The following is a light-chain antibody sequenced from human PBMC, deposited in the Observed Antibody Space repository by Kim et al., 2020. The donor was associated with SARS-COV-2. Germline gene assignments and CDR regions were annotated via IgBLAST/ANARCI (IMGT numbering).Light chain of an antibody. CDR3: QAWDSSSYV. CDR1: KLGDKY. V-gene: IGLV3-1*01. J-gene: IGLJ1*01. CDR2: QDS. Sequence: SYELTQPPSVSVSPGQTASITCSGDKLGDKYACWYQQKPSQSPVLVIYQDSKRPSGIPERFSGSNSGNTATLTISGTQAMDEADYYCQAWDSSSYVFGTGTKVTVL.